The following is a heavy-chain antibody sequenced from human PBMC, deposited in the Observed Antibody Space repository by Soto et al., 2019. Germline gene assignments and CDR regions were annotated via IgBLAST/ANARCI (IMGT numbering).Heavy chain of an antibody. V-gene: IGHV1-2*04. J-gene: IGHJ3*02. Sequence: ASVKVSCKASGYTLTGYYMHWVRQAPGQGLEWMGWINPNSGGTNYAQKFQGWVTMTRDTSISTAYMELSRLRSDDTAVYYCARGGHYYDSSGYYPTGAFDIWGQGTMVTVSS. CDR3: ARGGHYYDSSGYYPTGAFDI. CDR1: GYTLTGYY. D-gene: IGHD3-22*01. CDR2: INPNSGGT.